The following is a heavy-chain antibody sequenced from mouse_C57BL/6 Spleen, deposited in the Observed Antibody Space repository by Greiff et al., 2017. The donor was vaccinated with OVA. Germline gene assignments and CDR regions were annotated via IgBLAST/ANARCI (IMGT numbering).Heavy chain of an antibody. CDR2: IDPSDSYT. V-gene: IGHV1-69*01. D-gene: IGHD4-1*01. J-gene: IGHJ2*01. Sequence: QVPLKKHGAEQRMPGASVKLSCKASGYTFTSYWMHWVKQRPGQGLEWIGEIDPSDSYTNSNQKFKGKSTLTVDKSSSTASMQLSSLTSEDSAVYYCASWGTGTDYWGQGTTLTVSS. CDR3: ASWGTGTDY. CDR1: GYTFTSYW.